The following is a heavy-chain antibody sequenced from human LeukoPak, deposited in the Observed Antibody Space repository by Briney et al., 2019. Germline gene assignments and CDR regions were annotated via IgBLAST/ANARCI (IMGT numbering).Heavy chain of an antibody. CDR3: ARAPGYDILTGSPD. CDR1: GGTFSSYA. J-gene: IGHJ4*02. V-gene: IGHV1-69*13. D-gene: IGHD3-9*01. CDR2: IIPIFGTA. Sequence: SVTVSCKASGGTFSSYAISWVRQAPGQGLEWMGGIIPIFGTANYAQKFQGRVTITADESTSTAYMELSSLRSEDTAVYYCARAPGYDILTGSPDWGQGTLVTVSS.